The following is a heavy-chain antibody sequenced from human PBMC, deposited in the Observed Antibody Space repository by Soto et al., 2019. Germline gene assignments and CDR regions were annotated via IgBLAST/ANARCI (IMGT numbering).Heavy chain of an antibody. D-gene: IGHD5-12*01. CDR1: GGTFSSYA. J-gene: IGHJ6*02. CDR3: ARGIPHVDIVATGVYYYYGMDV. Sequence: SVKVSCKASGGTFSSYAISWVRQAPGQGLEWMGGIIPIFGTANYAQKFQGRVTITADESTSTAYMELSSLRSEDTAVYYCARGIPHVDIVATGVYYYYGMDVWGQGTTVTVSS. CDR2: IIPIFGTA. V-gene: IGHV1-69*13.